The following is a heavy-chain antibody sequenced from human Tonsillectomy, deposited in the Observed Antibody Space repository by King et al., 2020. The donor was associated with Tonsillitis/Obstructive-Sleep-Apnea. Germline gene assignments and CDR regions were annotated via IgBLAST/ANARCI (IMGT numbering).Heavy chain of an antibody. CDR1: GGSFSDDY. CDR2: IKHSGST. Sequence: QVQLQQWGAGLLKPSETLSLTCAVYGGSFSDDYLSWIRQPPGKGLEWIGEIKHSGSTNFNPSLKSRVTISVDTSKNQFSLRPSSVTAADTAVYYCARAPIFEYYMDVWGKGTTVTVS. J-gene: IGHJ6*03. V-gene: IGHV4-34*01. D-gene: IGHD3-3*01. CDR3: ARAPIFEYYMDV.